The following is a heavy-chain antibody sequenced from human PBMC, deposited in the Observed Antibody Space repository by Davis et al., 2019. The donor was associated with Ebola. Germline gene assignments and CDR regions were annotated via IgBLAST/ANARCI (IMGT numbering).Heavy chain of an antibody. CDR1: GGSVSSGSYY. J-gene: IGHJ5*02. D-gene: IGHD3-10*01. CDR3: ARGFNGSGMGWFDP. Sequence: PSETLSLTCTVSGGSVSSGSYYWSWIRQPPGKGLEWIGYIYYSGSTNYNPSLKSRVTISVDTSKNQFSLKLSSVTAADTAVYYCARGFNGSGMGWFDPWGQGTLVTVSS. CDR2: IYYSGST. V-gene: IGHV4-61*01.